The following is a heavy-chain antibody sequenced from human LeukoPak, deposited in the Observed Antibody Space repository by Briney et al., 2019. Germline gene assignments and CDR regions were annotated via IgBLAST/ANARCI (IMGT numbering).Heavy chain of an antibody. D-gene: IGHD4-23*01. V-gene: IGHV3-20*04. J-gene: IGHJ4*02. CDR1: GFTFDDYG. CDR3: AGERAGNSDY. CDR2: INWNGGST. Sequence: PGGSLRLSCAASGFTFDDYGMSWVRQAPGKGLEWVSGINWNGGSTGYADSVKGRFTISRDNAKNSLYLQMISLRVEDTAIYYCAGERAGNSDYWGQGTLVTVSS.